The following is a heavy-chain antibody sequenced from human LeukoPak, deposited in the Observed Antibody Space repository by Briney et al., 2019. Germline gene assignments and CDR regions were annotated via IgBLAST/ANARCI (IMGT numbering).Heavy chain of an antibody. Sequence: GGSLRLSCAASGFTLSNYAMTWVRQAPGKGLEWVSAISGSGGSTYYADSVKGRFTISRDNSQNTLHLQMNSLRPEDTAVYYCAKREVVVRGVHFYGMDVWGQGSTVTVSS. D-gene: IGHD3-10*01. CDR1: GFTLSNYA. CDR3: AKREVVVRGVHFYGMDV. J-gene: IGHJ6*02. V-gene: IGHV3-23*01. CDR2: ISGSGGST.